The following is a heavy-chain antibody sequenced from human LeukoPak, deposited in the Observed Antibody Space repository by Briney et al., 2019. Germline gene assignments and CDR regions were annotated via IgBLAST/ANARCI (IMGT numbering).Heavy chain of an antibody. D-gene: IGHD6-19*01. CDR2: INPSGGST. CDR3: ARDPGYSSGWSIDY. V-gene: IGHV1-46*01. CDR1: GGTFSSYA. J-gene: IGHJ4*02. Sequence: ASVNVSCKASGGTFSSYAISWVRQAPGQGLEWMGIINPSGGSTSYAQKFQGRVTMTRDTSTSTVYMELSSLRSEDTAVYYCARDPGYSSGWSIDYWGQGTLVTVSS.